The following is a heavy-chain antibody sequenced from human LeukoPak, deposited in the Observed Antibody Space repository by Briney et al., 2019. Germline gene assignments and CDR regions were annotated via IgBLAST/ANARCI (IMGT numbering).Heavy chain of an antibody. CDR3: ARVRRQNYYDFWSGYVPPDYFDY. CDR2: IYYSGST. J-gene: IGHJ4*02. Sequence: SETLSLTCTVSGGSVSSGSYYWSWIRQPPGKGLEWIGYIYYSGSTNYNPSLKSRVTISVDTSKNQFSPKLSSVTAADTAVYYCARVRRQNYYDFWSGYVPPDYFDYWGQGTLVTVSS. D-gene: IGHD3-3*01. CDR1: GGSVSSGSYY. V-gene: IGHV4-61*01.